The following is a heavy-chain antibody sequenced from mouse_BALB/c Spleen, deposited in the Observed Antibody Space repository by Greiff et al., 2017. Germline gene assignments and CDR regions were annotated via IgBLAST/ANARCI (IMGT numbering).Heavy chain of an antibody. J-gene: IGHJ4*01. CDR2: ISYDGSN. D-gene: IGHD1-2*01. V-gene: IGHV3-6*02. CDR3: ARDGLRLRSYAMDY. CDR1: GYSITSGYY. Sequence: EVKLVESGPGLVKPSQSLSLTCSVTGYSITSGYYWNWIRQFPGNKLEWMGYISYDGSNNYNPSLKNRISITRDTSKNQFFLKLNSVTTEDTATYYCARDGLRLRSYAMDYWGQGTSVTVSS.